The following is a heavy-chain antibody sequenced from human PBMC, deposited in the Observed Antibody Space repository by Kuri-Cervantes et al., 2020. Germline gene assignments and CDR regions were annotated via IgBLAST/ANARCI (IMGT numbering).Heavy chain of an antibody. V-gene: IGHV3-23*01. D-gene: IGHD3-10*01. CDR3: AKIYESGSDKYFDC. CDR2: ISDTGGTT. Sequence: GGSLRLSCAGSGFTLSSYAMSWVRQAPGKGLEWVSTISDTGGTTYYADSVKGRFTISRDNSKNSLYLQVDSLSAEDTAVYYCAKIYESGSDKYFDCWGQGALVTVSS. J-gene: IGHJ4*02. CDR1: GFTLSSYA.